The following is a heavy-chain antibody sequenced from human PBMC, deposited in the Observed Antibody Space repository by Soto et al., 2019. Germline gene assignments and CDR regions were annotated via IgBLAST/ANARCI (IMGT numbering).Heavy chain of an antibody. J-gene: IGHJ3*02. V-gene: IGHV1-69*01. CDR2: IIPIFGTA. D-gene: IGHD6-19*01. CDR1: GGTFSSYA. Sequence: QVQLVQSGAEVKKPGSSVKVSCKASGGTFSSYAISWVRQAPGQGLEWMGGIIPIFGTANYAQKFQGRVTITGDDSRTTPYRELSSLRSEDTALYYCARDYSRGWAVTVDAFDIWGQGTMVPVSS. CDR3: ARDYSRGWAVTVDAFDI.